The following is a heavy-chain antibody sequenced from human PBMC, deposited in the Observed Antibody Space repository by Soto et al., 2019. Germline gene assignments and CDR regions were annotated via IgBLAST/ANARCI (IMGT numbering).Heavy chain of an antibody. D-gene: IGHD3-10*01. CDR1: GGSVSNKTYY. V-gene: IGHV4-39*07. CDR2: INHSGST. Sequence: SETLSRTCSVSGGSVSNKTYYWRWIRQPPGKGLEWIGEINHSGSTNYSPSLKSRVIISVDTSKNQFSLKLSSVTAADTAVYYCAIGGPSFRGVIMPYYYYGMDVWGQGTTVTVSS. J-gene: IGHJ6*02. CDR3: AIGGPSFRGVIMPYYYYGMDV.